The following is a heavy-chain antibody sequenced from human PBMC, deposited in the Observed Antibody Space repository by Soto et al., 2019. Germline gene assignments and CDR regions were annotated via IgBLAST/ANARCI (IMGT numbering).Heavy chain of an antibody. J-gene: IGHJ6*02. V-gene: IGHV3-23*01. D-gene: IGHD3-22*01. CDR2: ISSSGGSP. CDR3: AKDVIKSLHYYDRSGYYSHVMDL. Sequence: GGSLRLSCEASGFTFSKYAMSWVRQAPGKGPEGVSGISSSGGSPYYADSVKGRFTISRDNSKKKLYLQMNSLRAEDTAVYYCAKDVIKSLHYYDRSGYYSHVMDLWGRGTTATVSS. CDR1: GFTFSKYA.